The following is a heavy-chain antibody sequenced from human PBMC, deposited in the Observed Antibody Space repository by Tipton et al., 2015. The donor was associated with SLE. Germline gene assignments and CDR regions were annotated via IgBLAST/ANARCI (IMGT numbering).Heavy chain of an antibody. CDR2: ISAYNGNT. D-gene: IGHD3-16*01. CDR3: ARDGGTGDFDL. J-gene: IGHJ2*01. CDR1: GYTFTSYG. Sequence: QVQLVQSGAEVKKPGASVKVSCKASGYTFTSYGISWVRQAPGQGLEWMGWISAYNGNTNYAQKFQGWVTMTRDTSISTAYMELSRLRSDDTAVYYCARDGGTGDFDLWGRGTLVTVSS. V-gene: IGHV1-18*01.